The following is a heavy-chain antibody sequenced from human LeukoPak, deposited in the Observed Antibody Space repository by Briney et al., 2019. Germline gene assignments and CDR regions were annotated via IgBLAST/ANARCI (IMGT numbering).Heavy chain of an antibody. CDR1: GFTFSDYY. CDR2: ISSSGSTI. J-gene: IGHJ5*02. V-gene: IGHV3-11*04. Sequence: GGSLRLSCAASGFTFSDYYMSWIRQAPGKGLEWVSYISSSGSTIYYADSVKGRFTISRDNAKNSLYLQMNSLRAEDTAVYYCARGTYCGGDCYKSSPNWFDPWGQGTLVTVSS. D-gene: IGHD2-21*01. CDR3: ARGTYCGGDCYKSSPNWFDP.